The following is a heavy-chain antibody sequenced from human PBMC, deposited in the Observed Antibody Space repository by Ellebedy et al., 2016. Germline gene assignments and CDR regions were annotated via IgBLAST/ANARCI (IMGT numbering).Heavy chain of an antibody. CDR3: ARAQTVRGVIIPFDY. CDR2: ISAYNGNT. CDR1: GYTFTSYG. Sequence: ASVKVSXXASGYTFTSYGISWVRQAPGQGLEWMGWISAYNGNTNYAQKLQGRVTMTTDTSTSTAYMELRSLRSDDTAVYYCARAQTVRGVIIPFDYWGQGTLVTVSS. D-gene: IGHD3-10*01. V-gene: IGHV1-18*01. J-gene: IGHJ4*02.